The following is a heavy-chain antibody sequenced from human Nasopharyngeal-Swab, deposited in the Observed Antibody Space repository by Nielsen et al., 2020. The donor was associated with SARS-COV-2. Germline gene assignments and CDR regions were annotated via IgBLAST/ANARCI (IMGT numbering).Heavy chain of an antibody. V-gene: IGHV4-61*02. D-gene: IGHD2/OR15-2a*01. CDR2: IYTSGST. J-gene: IGHJ6*02. CDR1: GGSISSGSYY. CDR3: VRLYDSTDYYYGMDV. Sequence: SETLSLTCTVSGGSISSGSYYWSWIRQPAGKGLEWIGRIYTSGSTNYNPSLKSRVTISVDTSKNQFTLKLSSVTAADTAMYYCVRLYDSTDYYYGMDVWGQGTTVTVSS.